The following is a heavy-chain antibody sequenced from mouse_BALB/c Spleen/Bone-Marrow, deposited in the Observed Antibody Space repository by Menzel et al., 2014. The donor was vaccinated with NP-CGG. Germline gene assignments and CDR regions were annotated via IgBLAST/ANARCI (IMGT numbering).Heavy chain of an antibody. CDR2: ISGGGSYT. V-gene: IGHV5-9-2*01. Sequence: EVKLVESGGGLVKSGGSLKLSCAASGFTFNNYGMSWVRQTPEKRLEWVATISGGGSYTFYPDSAKGRFTISRDNAKNDLYLQLSSLRSEDTALYYCARHAYYDQTEVSFVYWGQGTLVTVSA. J-gene: IGHJ3*01. CDR3: ARHAYYDQTEVSFVY. D-gene: IGHD2-4*01. CDR1: GFTFNNYG.